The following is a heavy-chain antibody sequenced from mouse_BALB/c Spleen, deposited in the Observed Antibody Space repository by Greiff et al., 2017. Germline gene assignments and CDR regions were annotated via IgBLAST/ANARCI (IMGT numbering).Heavy chain of an antibody. CDR2: IYPGDGDT. D-gene: IGHD1-1*01. V-gene: IGHV1-82*01. CDR1: GYAFSSSW. Sequence: VQLQQSGPELVKPGASVKISCKASGYAFSSSWMNWVKQRPGQGLEWIGRIYPGDGDTNYNGKFKGKATLTADKSSSTAYMQLSSLTSVDSAVYFCARAITTNYAMDYWGQGTSVTVSS. J-gene: IGHJ4*01. CDR3: ARAITTNYAMDY.